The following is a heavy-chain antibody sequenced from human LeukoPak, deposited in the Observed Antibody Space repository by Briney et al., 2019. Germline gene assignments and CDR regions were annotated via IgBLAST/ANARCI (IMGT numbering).Heavy chain of an antibody. J-gene: IGHJ5*02. Sequence: SETLSLTCAVPGGSFSSSDWWSWVRQPPGKGLEWIGEIHYTGVTHFNPSLRGRVTMSLDRSKNQFSLNLTSVTAADTAVYYCARVISSAWRQNDLWGQGTLVTVSS. CDR3: ARVISSAWRQNDL. CDR1: GGSFSSSDW. CDR2: IHYTGVT. V-gene: IGHV4-4*02. D-gene: IGHD3-22*01.